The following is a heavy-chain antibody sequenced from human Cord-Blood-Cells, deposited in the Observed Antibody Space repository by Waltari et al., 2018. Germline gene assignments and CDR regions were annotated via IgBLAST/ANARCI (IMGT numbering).Heavy chain of an antibody. CDR1: GFTFSSYG. CDR3: ARAPQYCSGGSCYYYFDY. Sequence: QVQLVESGGGVVQPGRSLRLSCAASGFTFSSYGMHWVRQAPGKGLEWVAVIWYDGSNKYYADSVKGRFTISRDNSKNTLYLQMNSLRAEDTAVYYCARAPQYCSGGSCYYYFDYWGQGTLVTVSS. D-gene: IGHD2-15*01. V-gene: IGHV3-33*01. J-gene: IGHJ4*02. CDR2: IWYDGSNK.